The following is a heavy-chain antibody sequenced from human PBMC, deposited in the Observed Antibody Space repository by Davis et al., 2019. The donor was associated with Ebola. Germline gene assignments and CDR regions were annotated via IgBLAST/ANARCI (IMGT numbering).Heavy chain of an antibody. CDR1: GYSISSGYY. V-gene: IGHV4-38-2*02. J-gene: IGHJ6*04. D-gene: IGHD3-16*01. Sequence: SETLSLTCTVSGYSISSGYYWGWIRQPPGKGLEWIGYFYYSVSTKLNPSLKSRVTISVDTSKSQFSLKLSSVTAADTAVYYCARGDDYPFYMDVWGKGTPVTVSS. CDR3: ARGDDYPFYMDV. CDR2: FYYSVST.